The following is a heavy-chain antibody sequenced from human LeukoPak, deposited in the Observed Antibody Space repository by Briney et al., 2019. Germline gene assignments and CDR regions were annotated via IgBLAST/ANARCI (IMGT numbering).Heavy chain of an antibody. J-gene: IGHJ4*02. D-gene: IGHD2-2*01. CDR1: GGSISSYY. CDR3: ARAAVPYYFDY. CDR2: IYYSGST. Sequence: PSETLSLTCSVSGGSISSYYWSWIRQPPGKGLEWIGYIYYSGSTNYNPSLTSRVTISVDTSKNQFSLKLSSVTAADTAVYYCARAAVPYYFDYWGQGTLVTVS. V-gene: IGHV4-59*01.